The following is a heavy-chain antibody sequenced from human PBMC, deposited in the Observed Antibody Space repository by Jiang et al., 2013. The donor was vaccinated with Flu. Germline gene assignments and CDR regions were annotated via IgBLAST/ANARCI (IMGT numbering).Heavy chain of an antibody. CDR2: IHHSGST. CDR3: ASASSCLKGVCLAGWFDP. D-gene: IGHD2-8*01. V-gene: IGHV4-31*03. CDR1: GGSMSSGDYY. Sequence: GLVKPSQTLSLTCIVSGGSMSSGDYYWSWIRQHPGKGLEWIGYIHHSGSTFYNPSLKSRLTISLDTSKDQFSLKLNSVTAADTAVYYCASASSCLKGVCLAGWFDPWGQGTLVTVSS. J-gene: IGHJ5*02.